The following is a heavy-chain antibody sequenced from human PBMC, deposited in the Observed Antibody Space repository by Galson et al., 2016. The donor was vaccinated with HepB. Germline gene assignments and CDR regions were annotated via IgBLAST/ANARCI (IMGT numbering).Heavy chain of an antibody. V-gene: IGHV5-51*01. CDR3: ARLRGFDAFEI. Sequence: QSGAEVKKPGESLKISCKGSGYNFATYWIGWVRQMPGTGLEWLGIIYPNDSDTRYTPSFQGQVTISDDKSNSTACLQWTSLKAADTAMYYCARLRGFDAFEIWGQGTMVTVS. J-gene: IGHJ3*02. CDR2: IYPNDSDT. CDR1: GYNFATYW. D-gene: IGHD3-10*01.